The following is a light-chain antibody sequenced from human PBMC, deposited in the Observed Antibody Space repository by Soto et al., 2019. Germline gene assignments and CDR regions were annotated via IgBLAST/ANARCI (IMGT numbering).Light chain of an antibody. Sequence: DIQMTQSPSTLSASVGDRVTITCRASQSISSWLAWYQQKPGKAPKLLIYKASSLESGVPSRFSGSGSGTEFTLTISSLQPDAFATYDCQQYNSYSWTFGQGTKVDIK. V-gene: IGKV1-5*03. CDR2: KAS. CDR3: QQYNSYSWT. CDR1: QSISSW. J-gene: IGKJ1*01.